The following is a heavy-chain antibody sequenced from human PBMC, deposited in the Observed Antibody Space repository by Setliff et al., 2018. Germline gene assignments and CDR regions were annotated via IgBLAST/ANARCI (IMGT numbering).Heavy chain of an antibody. Sequence: GASVKVSCKASGYSFTNYDINWVRQVTGQGLEWLGWINTNSGTTGRAQKFQDRVTMTRDPSITTAYMELSSLRSDDSAVYYCARGYRNTTTCSTSPQYYYLDVWDKGTTVTVSS. V-gene: IGHV1-8*02. CDR1: GYSFTNYD. CDR3: ARGYRNTTTCSTSPQYYYLDV. D-gene: IGHD2-2*02. CDR2: INTNSGTT. J-gene: IGHJ6*03.